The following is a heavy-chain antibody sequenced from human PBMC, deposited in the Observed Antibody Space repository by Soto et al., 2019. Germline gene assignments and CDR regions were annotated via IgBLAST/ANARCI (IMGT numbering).Heavy chain of an antibody. V-gene: IGHV4-59*01. CDR1: GGSISSYY. CDR2: IYYSGST. CDR3: ARTRDYYGSGSYFDY. D-gene: IGHD3-10*01. Sequence: PSETLSLTCTVSGGSISSYYWSWIRQPPGKGLEWIGYIYYSGSTNYNPSLKSRVTISVDTSKNQFSLKLSSVTAADTAVYYCARTRDYYGSGSYFDYWGQGTLVTVSS. J-gene: IGHJ4*02.